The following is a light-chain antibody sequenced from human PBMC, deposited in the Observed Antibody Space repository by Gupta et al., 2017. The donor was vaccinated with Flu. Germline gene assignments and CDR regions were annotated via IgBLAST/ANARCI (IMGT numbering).Light chain of an antibody. J-gene: IGKJ1*01. V-gene: IGKV3-15*01. CDR2: DAC. CDR1: HSVGTN. CDR3: QYDNGWALT. Sequence: PVTLSVAPGARATRSGRASHSVGTNVACYQRKPGQPPRLLIFDACTRAPGVPGRFSGSASATEFTLTISMVHSEDFAVYYCQYDNGWALTFGRGTKVEIK.